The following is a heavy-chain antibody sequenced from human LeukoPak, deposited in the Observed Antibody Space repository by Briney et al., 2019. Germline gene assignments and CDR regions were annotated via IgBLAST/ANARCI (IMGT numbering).Heavy chain of an antibody. D-gene: IGHD3-16*02. J-gene: IGHJ4*02. CDR2: IYYSGST. V-gene: IGHV4-59*12. CDR3: ASLISFGGVIVFDY. CDR1: GGSISSYY. Sequence: PSETLSLTCTVSGGSISSYYWSWIRQPPGKGLEWIGYIYYSGSTNYNPSLKSRVTISVDTSKNQFSLKLSSVTAADTAVYYCASLISFGGVIVFDYWGQGTLVTVSS.